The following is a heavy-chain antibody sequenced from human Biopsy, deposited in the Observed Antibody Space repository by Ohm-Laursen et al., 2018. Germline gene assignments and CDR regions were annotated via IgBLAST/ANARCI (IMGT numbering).Heavy chain of an antibody. V-gene: IGHV4-59*01. J-gene: IGHJ6*02. CDR2: IYYSGST. CDR1: GGSISSDY. D-gene: IGHD2/OR15-2a*01. CDR3: ARATNSTGWPYYYFYGMDV. Sequence: GTLSLTCIVSGGSISSDYWSWIRQTPGKGLEWIGYIYYSGSTNYNPSLKSRVTISVDTSKNQFSLRLNSVTASDTAVYYCARATNSTGWPYYYFYGMDVWGQGTTVTVSS.